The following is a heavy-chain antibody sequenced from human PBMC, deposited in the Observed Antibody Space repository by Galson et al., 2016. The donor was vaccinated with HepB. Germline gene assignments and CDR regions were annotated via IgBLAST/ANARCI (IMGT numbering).Heavy chain of an antibody. V-gene: IGHV1-18*01. CDR1: GYIFTTYG. CDR3: ATEHYNSFEH. CDR2: VSPYHRT. J-gene: IGHJ4*02. Sequence: SVKVSCKASGYIFTTYGISWVRQAPGQGPEWMGWVSPYHRTNYAQEVEDRVTMTTDTSTTTAYMELRNLRSDDTAVYYCATEHYNSFEHWGQGTLVTVSS. D-gene: IGHD5-24*01.